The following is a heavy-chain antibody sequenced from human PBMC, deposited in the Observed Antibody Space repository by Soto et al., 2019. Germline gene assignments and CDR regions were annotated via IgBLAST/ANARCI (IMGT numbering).Heavy chain of an antibody. D-gene: IGHD5-12*01. Sequence: PSETLSLTCTVSGGSISSYYCSWIRQSPGKRLEWIGYIYFSGSTNYNPSLKSRVTISGDTSKNQFSLKLTSVTAADTAVYYCARVEYSGYPRIWGQGTLVTVSS. CDR1: GGSISSYY. CDR2: IYFSGST. CDR3: ARVEYSGYPRI. J-gene: IGHJ4*02. V-gene: IGHV4-59*01.